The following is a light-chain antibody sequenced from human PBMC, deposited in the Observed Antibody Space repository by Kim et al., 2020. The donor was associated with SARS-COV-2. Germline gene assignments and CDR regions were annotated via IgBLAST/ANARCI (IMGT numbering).Light chain of an antibody. CDR1: SGSIASNY. Sequence: GKTVTISCTRSSGSIASNYVQWYQQRPGSSPTTVIYEDNQRPSGVPDRFSGSIDSSSNSASLTISGLKTEDEADYYCQSYDSSNQVFGGGTQLTAL. V-gene: IGLV6-57*01. CDR2: EDN. J-gene: IGLJ3*02. CDR3: QSYDSSNQV.